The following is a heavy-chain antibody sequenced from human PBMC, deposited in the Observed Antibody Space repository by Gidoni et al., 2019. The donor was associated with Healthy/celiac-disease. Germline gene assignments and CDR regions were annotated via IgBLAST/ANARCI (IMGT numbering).Heavy chain of an antibody. CDR1: GFTFSDYY. CDR3: ARAMIFRRKNYYYYGMDV. CDR2: ISSSSSYT. V-gene: IGHV3-11*06. Sequence: QVQLVESGGGLVKPGGSLRLSCAASGFTFSDYYMSWIRQAPGKGLEWVSYISSSSSYTNYADSVKGRFTISRDNAKNSLYLQMNSLRAEDTAVYYCARAMIFRRKNYYYYGMDVWGQGTTVTVSS. D-gene: IGHD3-22*01. J-gene: IGHJ6*02.